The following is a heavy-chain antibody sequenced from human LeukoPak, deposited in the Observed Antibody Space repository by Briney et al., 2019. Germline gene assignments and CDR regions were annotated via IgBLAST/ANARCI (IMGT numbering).Heavy chain of an antibody. CDR1: GFTFSSYA. CDR3: AKDGREWPRSLDY. J-gene: IGHJ4*02. CDR2: ISGSGGST. Sequence: GGSLRLSCAASGFTFSSYAMSWVRQVPGKGLEWVSGISGSGGSTYYADSVKGRFTISRDNSKNTLYLQMNSLRAEDTAVYYCAKDGREWPRSLDYWGQGTLVTVSS. V-gene: IGHV3-23*01. D-gene: IGHD5-12*01.